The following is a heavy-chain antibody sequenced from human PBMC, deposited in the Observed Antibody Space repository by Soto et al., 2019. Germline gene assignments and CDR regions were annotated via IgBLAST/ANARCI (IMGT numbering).Heavy chain of an antibody. J-gene: IGHJ6*02. Sequence: SETLSHTCSVSGDSIINLYWSWIRQPPGKGLEWIGEIYHSGSTNYNPSLKSRVTISADTSKNQFSLKLSSVTAADTAVYYCARRSSWGLRGMDVWGQGTTVTVSS. CDR3: ARRSSWGLRGMDV. CDR2: IYHSGST. CDR1: GDSIINLY. V-gene: IGHV4-34*01. D-gene: IGHD6-13*01.